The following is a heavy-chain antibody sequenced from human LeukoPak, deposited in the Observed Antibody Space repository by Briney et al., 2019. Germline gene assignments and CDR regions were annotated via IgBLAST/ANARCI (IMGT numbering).Heavy chain of an antibody. CDR2: IQHDGSVN. Sequence: GGSLRLSCAASEFTFSNYWMSWVRQAPGKGLEWVASIQHDGSVNHYVDSVKGRFTISRDNAKNSLFLQMNSLRAEDTAVYYCAKKDRITIFGVPYPSAIDYWGQGTLVTVSS. D-gene: IGHD3-3*01. CDR1: EFTFSNYW. CDR3: AKKDRITIFGVPYPSAIDY. V-gene: IGHV3-7*03. J-gene: IGHJ4*02.